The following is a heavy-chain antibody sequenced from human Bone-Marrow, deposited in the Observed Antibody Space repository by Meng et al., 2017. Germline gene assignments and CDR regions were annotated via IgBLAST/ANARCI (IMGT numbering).Heavy chain of an antibody. J-gene: IGHJ3*02. CDR1: GDSITSGGYY. CDR2: NYYSGST. D-gene: IGHD2/OR15-2a*01. Sequence: QVRLQESARDLVKPSQTLSLACTVSGDSITSGGYYWTWIRQHPGKGLEWIGYNYYSGSTSYNPSLKNRLSISIDTSKNQFSLKLSSVTAADTAMYYCASGLWINAFDTWGQGTVVTVSS. CDR3: ASGLWINAFDT. V-gene: IGHV4-31*03.